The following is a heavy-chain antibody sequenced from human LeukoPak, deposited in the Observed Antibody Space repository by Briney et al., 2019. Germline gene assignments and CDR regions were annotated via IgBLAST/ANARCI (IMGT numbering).Heavy chain of an antibody. J-gene: IGHJ5*02. CDR3: ARGQQWGDYIWFDP. D-gene: IGHD2-21*02. CDR1: GYSFTDFF. CDR2: INPSTGCT. Sequence: ASVKVSCKASGYSFTDFFIHWVRQAPGQGLEWMGRINPSTGCTNSAQRFQGRVTMTRDTSISSAYMELSSLRSDDTALYYCARGQQWGDYIWFDPWGQGNLVTVSS. V-gene: IGHV1-2*06.